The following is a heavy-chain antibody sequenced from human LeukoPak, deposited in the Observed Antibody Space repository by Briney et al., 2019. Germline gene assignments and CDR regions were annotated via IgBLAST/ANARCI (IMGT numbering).Heavy chain of an antibody. CDR2: IYPGDSDT. D-gene: IGHD2-2*02. CDR3: ARLLVVRGYCSSTSCYTGSNWFDP. V-gene: IGHV5-51*01. CDR1: GYSFTSYW. J-gene: IGHJ5*02. Sequence: GESLEISCKGSGYSFTSYWIGWVRQMPGKGLEWMGIIYPGDSDTRYSPSFQGQVTISADKSISTAYLQWSSLKASDTAMYYCARLLVVRGYCSSTSCYTGSNWFDPWGQGTLVTVSS.